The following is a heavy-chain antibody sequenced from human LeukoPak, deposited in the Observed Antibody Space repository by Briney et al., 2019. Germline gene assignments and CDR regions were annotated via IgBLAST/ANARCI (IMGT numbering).Heavy chain of an antibody. CDR1: GFTFSSYG. CDR2: ISYDGSNK. V-gene: IGHV3-30*18. J-gene: IGHJ4*02. D-gene: IGHD4-17*01. Sequence: GGSLRLSCAASGFTFSSYGMHWVRQAPGKGLEWVAVISYDGSNKYYADSVKGRFTISRDNSKNTLYLQMNSLRAEDTAVYYCAKDPNGDYAYFLDYWGQGTLVTVSS. CDR3: AKDPNGDYAYFLDY.